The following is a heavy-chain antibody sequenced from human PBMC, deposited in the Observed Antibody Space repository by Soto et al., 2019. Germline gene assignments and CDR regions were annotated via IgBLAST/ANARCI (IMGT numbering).Heavy chain of an antibody. CDR2: ISAYNGNT. D-gene: IGHD3-22*01. CDR3: ARVGYYDSSGYYLGNWFDP. Sequence: ASVKVSCKASGYTFTSYGISWVRQAPGQGLEWMGWISAYNGNTNYEQKLQGRVTMTTDTSTSTAHMELRSLRSDDTAVYYCARVGYYDSSGYYLGNWFDPWGQGTLVTVPQ. V-gene: IGHV1-18*04. CDR1: GYTFTSYG. J-gene: IGHJ5*02.